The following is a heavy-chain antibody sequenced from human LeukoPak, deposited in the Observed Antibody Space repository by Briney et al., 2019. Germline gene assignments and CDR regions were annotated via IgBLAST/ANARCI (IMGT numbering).Heavy chain of an antibody. CDR3: AKGHCSSTSCYYFDY. J-gene: IGHJ4*02. D-gene: IGHD2-2*01. Sequence: GGSLRLSCAASGFTFSSYGMHWVRQAPGKGLEWVAFIRYDGSNKYYADSVKGRFTISRDNSKNTLYLQMNSLRAEDTAVYYCAKGHCSSTSCYYFDYWGQGTLVTVSS. CDR1: GFTFSSYG. CDR2: IRYDGSNK. V-gene: IGHV3-30*02.